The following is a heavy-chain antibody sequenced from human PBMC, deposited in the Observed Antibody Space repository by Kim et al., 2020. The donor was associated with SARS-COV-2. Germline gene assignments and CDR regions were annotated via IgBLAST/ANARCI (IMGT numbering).Heavy chain of an antibody. CDR1: GGSISSGGYY. CDR2: IYYSGST. CDR3: ARHNYPYYDFWSGTLPGWFDP. V-gene: IGHV4-31*03. Sequence: SETLSLTCTVSGGSISSGGYYWSWIRQHPGKGLEWIGYIYYSGSTYYNPSLKSRVTISVDTSKNQFSLKLSSVTAADTAVYYCARHNYPYYDFWSGTLPGWFDPWGQGTLVTVSS. D-gene: IGHD3-3*01. J-gene: IGHJ5*02.